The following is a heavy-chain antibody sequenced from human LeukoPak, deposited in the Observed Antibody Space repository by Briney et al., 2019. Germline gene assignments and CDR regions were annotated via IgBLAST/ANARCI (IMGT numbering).Heavy chain of an antibody. V-gene: IGHV4-59*01. Sequence: SETLSLTCTVSGGAISGFYWSWFRQPPGKGLEWIGYIYSSGSTNYNPSLKSRVTISVDTSKNQFSLKLSSVTAADTAVYYCSTNQRGHPCFDYWGQGTLVTVSS. CDR1: GGAISGFY. J-gene: IGHJ4*02. D-gene: IGHD1-14*01. CDR2: IYSSGST. CDR3: STNQRGHPCFDY.